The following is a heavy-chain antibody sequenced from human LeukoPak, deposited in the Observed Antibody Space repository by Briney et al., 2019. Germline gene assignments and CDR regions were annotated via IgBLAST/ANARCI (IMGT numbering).Heavy chain of an antibody. CDR3: ARRRTPSSSSFYYYYYGMDV. Sequence: SETLSLTCAVYGGSFSGYYWSWIRQPPGKGLEWIGEINHSGSTNYNPSLKSRVTISVDTSKNQFSLKLSSVTAADTAVYYCARRRTPSSSSFYYYYYGMDVWGQGTMVTVSS. D-gene: IGHD6-6*01. CDR2: INHSGST. CDR1: GGSFSGYY. J-gene: IGHJ6*02. V-gene: IGHV4-34*01.